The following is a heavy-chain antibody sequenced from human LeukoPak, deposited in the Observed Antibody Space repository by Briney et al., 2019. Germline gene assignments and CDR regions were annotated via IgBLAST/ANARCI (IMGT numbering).Heavy chain of an antibody. CDR3: ANAHFYESSGPGDY. Sequence: GGSLRLSGAASGFPISSYAMSWVSEAPGKGLQPLSSSTGSGGTTHYADSVKGRFTSSRDNSKNTLYLQMNSLRADDTAVYYWANAHFYESSGPGDYWGQGTLVTVSS. CDR1: GFPISSYA. J-gene: IGHJ4*02. CDR2: STGSGGTT. D-gene: IGHD3-22*01. V-gene: IGHV3-23*01.